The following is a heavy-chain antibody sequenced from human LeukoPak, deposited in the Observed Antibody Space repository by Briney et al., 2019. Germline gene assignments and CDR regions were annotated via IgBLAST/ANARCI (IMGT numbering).Heavy chain of an antibody. CDR3: AKDGYYGSGTYPDY. J-gene: IGHJ4*02. CDR2: ISYDGTNK. Sequence: GTSLRLSCAASGFTFSSYGMNWVCQAPGKGLEWVAVISYDGTNKFYVDSLRGRFTISRDNSKNTLYLQMNSLRAEDTAVYYCAKDGYYGSGTYPDYWGQGTLVTVSS. CDR1: GFTFSSYG. V-gene: IGHV3-30*18. D-gene: IGHD3-10*01.